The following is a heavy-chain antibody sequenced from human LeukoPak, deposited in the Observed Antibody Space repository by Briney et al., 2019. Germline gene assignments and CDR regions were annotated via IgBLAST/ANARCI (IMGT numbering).Heavy chain of an antibody. J-gene: IGHJ4*02. CDR1: GFTFSSYS. CDR3: ARYCSGGSCCPR. Sequence: GGSLRLSCAASGFTFSSYSMNRVRQAPGKGLEWVSYISSSSSTIYYADSVKGRFTISRDNAKNSLYLQMNSLRDEDTAVYYCARYCSGGSCCPRWGQGTLVTVSS. D-gene: IGHD2-15*01. V-gene: IGHV3-48*02. CDR2: ISSSSSTI.